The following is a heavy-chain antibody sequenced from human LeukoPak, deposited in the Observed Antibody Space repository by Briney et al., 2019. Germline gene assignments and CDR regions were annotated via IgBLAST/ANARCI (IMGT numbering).Heavy chain of an antibody. CDR2: IYSGGST. Sequence: GGSLRLSCAASGFTVSSNYMSWVRQAPGKGLEWVSVIYSGGSTYYADSVKGRFTISRDNSKNTLYLQMNSLRAEDTAVYYCARDRAPGVYDFWSGNYMDVWGKGTAVTVSS. D-gene: IGHD3-3*01. V-gene: IGHV3-66*02. J-gene: IGHJ6*03. CDR3: ARDRAPGVYDFWSGNYMDV. CDR1: GFTVSSNY.